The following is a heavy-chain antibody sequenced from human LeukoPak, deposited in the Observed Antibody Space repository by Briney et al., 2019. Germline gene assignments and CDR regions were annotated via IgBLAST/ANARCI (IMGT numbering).Heavy chain of an antibody. CDR2: INHSGST. Sequence: SETLSLTCAVYGGSFSGYYWSWIRQPPGKGLEWIGEINHSGSTNYNPSLKSRVTISVDTSKNQFSLKLSSVTAADTAVYYCARDGYAAVPPFWYFDLWGRGTLVTVSS. J-gene: IGHJ2*01. D-gene: IGHD6-13*01. CDR1: GGSFSGYY. V-gene: IGHV4-34*01. CDR3: ARDGYAAVPPFWYFDL.